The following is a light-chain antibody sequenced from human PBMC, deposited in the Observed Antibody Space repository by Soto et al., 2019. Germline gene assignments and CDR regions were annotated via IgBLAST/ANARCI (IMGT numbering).Light chain of an antibody. CDR3: QQATSFPYT. Sequence: DLQMPQSPSSVSASVGDRVTITCRASQGISDWLAWYQQNPEKAPKLLIYATCNLQSGVPSRFSGSGSGTYFSLTISSLQPEDLATYYCQQATSFPYTFGPGTKVDIK. CDR2: ATC. V-gene: IGKV1-12*01. J-gene: IGKJ3*01. CDR1: QGISDW.